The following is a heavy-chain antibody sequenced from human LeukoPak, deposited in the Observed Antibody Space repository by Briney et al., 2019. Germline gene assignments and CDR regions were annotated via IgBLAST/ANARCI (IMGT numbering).Heavy chain of an antibody. CDR1: GGSISNNY. CDR3: ARHVDSSLYYWFGP. V-gene: IGHV4-59*01. J-gene: IGHJ5*02. CDR2: VYYTGST. Sequence: SETLSLTCTVSGGSISNNYWSWIRQPPGKGLEWIGYVYYTGSTDYNPSLKSRVTMSVDTSKHQLSLRLSSVTAADTAVYYCARHVDSSLYYWFGPWGQGTLVTVSS. D-gene: IGHD3-22*01.